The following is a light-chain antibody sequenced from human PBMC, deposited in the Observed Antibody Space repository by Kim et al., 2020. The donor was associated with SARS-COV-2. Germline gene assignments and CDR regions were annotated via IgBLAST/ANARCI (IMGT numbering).Light chain of an antibody. CDR2: GKN. V-gene: IGLV3-19*01. Sequence: ALGQTVGITCQGDSLRSYYASWYQQKPGQAPVLVIYGKNNRPSGIPDRFSGSSSGNTASLTITGAQAEDEADYYCNSRDSSGNHYVFGTGTKVTVL. J-gene: IGLJ1*01. CDR1: SLRSYY. CDR3: NSRDSSGNHYV.